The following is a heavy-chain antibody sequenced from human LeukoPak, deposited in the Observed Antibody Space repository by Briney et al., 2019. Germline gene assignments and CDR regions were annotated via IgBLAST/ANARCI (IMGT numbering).Heavy chain of an antibody. CDR2: IYYSGST. CDR3: ARGPTYCSGGSCFINWFDP. D-gene: IGHD2-15*01. CDR1: GGSISSSSYY. J-gene: IGHJ5*02. V-gene: IGHV4-39*07. Sequence: PSETLSLTCTVSGGSISSSSYYWGWIRQPPGKGLEWIGNIYYSGSTYYNPSLKSRVTISVDTSKNQFSLKLSSVTDADTAVYYCARGPTYCSGGSCFINWFDPWGQGTLVTVSS.